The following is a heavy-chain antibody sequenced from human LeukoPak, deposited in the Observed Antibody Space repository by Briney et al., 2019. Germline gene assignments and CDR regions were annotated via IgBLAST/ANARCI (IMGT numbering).Heavy chain of an antibody. CDR3: ARDHGTDYGDAPSDY. V-gene: IGHV1-2*02. CDR2: INPNSGGT. J-gene: IGHJ4*02. Sequence: ASVKVSCKASGYTFTGYYMHWVRQAPGQGLEWMGWINPNSGGTNYAQKFQGRVTMTRDTSISTAYMELSSLRSDDTAVYYCARDHGTDYGDAPSDYWGQGTLVTVSS. CDR1: GYTFTGYY. D-gene: IGHD4-17*01.